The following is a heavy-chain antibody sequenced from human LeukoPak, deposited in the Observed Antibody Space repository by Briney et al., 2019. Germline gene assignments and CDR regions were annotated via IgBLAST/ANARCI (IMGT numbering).Heavy chain of an antibody. J-gene: IGHJ4*02. CDR2: TSWNSGSI. CDR1: GFTFDDYA. V-gene: IGHV3-9*01. Sequence: GRSLRLSCAASGFTFDDYAMHWVRQAPGKGLEWVSGTSWNSGSIGYADSVKGRFTISRDNAKNSLYLQMNSLRAEDTALYYCAKGSSGYTRVYFDYWGQGTLVTVSS. D-gene: IGHD3-22*01. CDR3: AKGSSGYTRVYFDY.